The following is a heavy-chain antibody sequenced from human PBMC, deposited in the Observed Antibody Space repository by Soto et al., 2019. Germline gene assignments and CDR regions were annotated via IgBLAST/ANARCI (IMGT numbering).Heavy chain of an antibody. Sequence: SETLSLTCTVSGGSISNYYWSWIRQPPGKGLEWIGYISYSGSTNYNPSLKSRVTISVDTSKNQFSLRLSSVTAADTAVYYCARDRGSALFYGMDVWGQGTTVTVSS. CDR2: ISYSGST. J-gene: IGHJ6*02. CDR1: GGSISNYY. CDR3: ARDRGSALFYGMDV. V-gene: IGHV4-59*01. D-gene: IGHD3-10*01.